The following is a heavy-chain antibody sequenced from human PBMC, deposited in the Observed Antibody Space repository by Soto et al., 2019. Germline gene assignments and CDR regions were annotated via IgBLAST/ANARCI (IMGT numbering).Heavy chain of an antibody. Sequence: GSLRLPCAASGFTFSSYAMSWVRQAPGKGLVWVSGINGSGSSTSYADSVKGRFTISRDNAKNTLYLQMNSLRAEDTAVYYCARVSDYYGMDVWGQGTTVTVSS. CDR2: INGSGSST. CDR3: ARVSDYYGMDV. CDR1: GFTFSSYA. D-gene: IGHD3-3*01. V-gene: IGHV3-74*01. J-gene: IGHJ6*02.